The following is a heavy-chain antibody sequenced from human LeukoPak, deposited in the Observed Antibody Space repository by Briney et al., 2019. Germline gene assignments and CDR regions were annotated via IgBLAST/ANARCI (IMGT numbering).Heavy chain of an antibody. D-gene: IGHD2-2*01. J-gene: IGHJ4*02. CDR2: IRYDGSIK. Sequence: PGRSLRLSCAASGFTFSSYAMHWVRQAPGKGLEWVAFIRYDGSIKYYADSVKGRFTISRDNSKNTLYLQMNSLRVEDTAVYYCARGLVVVPAVSDYWGQGTLVTVSS. V-gene: IGHV3-30*04. CDR1: GFTFSSYA. CDR3: ARGLVVVPAVSDY.